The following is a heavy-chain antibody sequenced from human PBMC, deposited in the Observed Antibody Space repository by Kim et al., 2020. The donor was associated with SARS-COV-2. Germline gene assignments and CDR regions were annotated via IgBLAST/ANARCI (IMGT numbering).Heavy chain of an antibody. J-gene: IGHJ4*02. V-gene: IGHV7-4-1*02. CDR3: ARTANYDTDIGFDY. D-gene: IGHD3-22*01. Sequence: AQGFTGRFVFSLDTSVSTAYLQISSLKAEDTAVYYCARTANYDTDIGFDYWGQGTLVTVSS.